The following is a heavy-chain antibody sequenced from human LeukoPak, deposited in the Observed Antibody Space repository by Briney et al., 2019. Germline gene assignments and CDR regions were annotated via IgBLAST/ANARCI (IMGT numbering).Heavy chain of an antibody. CDR1: GFTVSSNS. D-gene: IGHD2-21*01. J-gene: IGHJ6*03. Sequence: GGSLRLSCTVSGFTVSSNSMSWVRQAPGKGLEWVSFIYSDNTHYSDSVKGRFRISRDDSQSTVYLQMNSLKPEDTAVYYCARDNRHFVVVSGMTDHYMDVWGKGATVTISS. CDR3: ARDNRHFVVVSGMTDHYMDV. V-gene: IGHV3-66*03. CDR2: IYSDNT.